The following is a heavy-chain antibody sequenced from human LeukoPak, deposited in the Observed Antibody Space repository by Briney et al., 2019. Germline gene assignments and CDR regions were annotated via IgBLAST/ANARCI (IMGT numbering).Heavy chain of an antibody. D-gene: IGHD3-3*01. Sequence: GGSLGLSCAASGFTFSSYAMHWVRQAPGKGLEWVAVISYDGSNKYYADSVKGRFTISRDNSKNTLYLQMNSLRAEDTAVYYCARRVDSLGLEWLLLGIDYWGQGTLVTVSS. J-gene: IGHJ4*02. V-gene: IGHV3-30-3*01. CDR1: GFTFSSYA. CDR2: ISYDGSNK. CDR3: ARRVDSLGLEWLLLGIDY.